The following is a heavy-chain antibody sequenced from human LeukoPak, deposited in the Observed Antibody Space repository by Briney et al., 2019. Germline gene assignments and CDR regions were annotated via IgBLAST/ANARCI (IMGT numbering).Heavy chain of an antibody. CDR3: ATGITLDPLYYFYYYYMDV. CDR1: GFTFSSAW. V-gene: IGHV3-15*01. J-gene: IGHJ6*03. CDR2: VKTKTDGVTT. D-gene: IGHD3-10*01. Sequence: PGGSLRLSCAASGFTFSSAWMSWVRQVPGKGLEWVGRVKTKTDGVTTDYGAPVKGRFTILRDDSKSTVYLQMNSLKTEDTAVYYCATGITLDPLYYFYYYYMDVWGKGTAVTVSS.